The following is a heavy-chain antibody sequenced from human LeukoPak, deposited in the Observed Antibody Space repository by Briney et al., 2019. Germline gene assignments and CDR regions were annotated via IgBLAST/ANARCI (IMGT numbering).Heavy chain of an antibody. CDR2: IKYDGNEE. CDR3: KSGGAAPGSFDY. D-gene: IGHD1-1*01. V-gene: IGHV3-7*01. Sequence: AWSLRLSCAASGFTFISYWMSWMRQAPGKGLEWVANIKYDGNEEYYVDSVKGRFTISRDNAKNSLYLQLNSLRVEDTAVYYCKSGGAAPGSFDYWGQGTLVTVSP. J-gene: IGHJ4*02. CDR1: GFTFISYW.